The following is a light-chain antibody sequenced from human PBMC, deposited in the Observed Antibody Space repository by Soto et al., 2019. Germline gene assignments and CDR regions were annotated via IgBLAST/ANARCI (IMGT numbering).Light chain of an antibody. CDR3: SSYTSSATWV. CDR2: EVS. CDR1: SSDVGTYNY. J-gene: IGLJ3*02. V-gene: IGLV2-14*01. Sequence: QSVLTQPASVSGSPGQSITISCTGTSSDVGTYNYVSWYQQHPGKAPKLMIYEVSARPSGVSNRFSASKSDNTASLTFSGLQAEDEADYYCSSYTSSATWVFGGGTKLTVL.